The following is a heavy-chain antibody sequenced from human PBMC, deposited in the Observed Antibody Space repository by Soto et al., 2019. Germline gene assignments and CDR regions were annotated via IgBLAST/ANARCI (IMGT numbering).Heavy chain of an antibody. Sequence: QVQLQESGPGLVKPSQTLSLTCTVSGGSISSGGYYWSWIRQHPGKGLEWIGYIYYSGSTYYNPSLKSRVTISVDTSKNQFSLKLSSVTAADTAVYYCARESEYCSGGSCYLPIDYWGQGTLVTVSS. D-gene: IGHD2-15*01. V-gene: IGHV4-31*03. CDR1: GGSISSGGYY. CDR3: ARESEYCSGGSCYLPIDY. CDR2: IYYSGST. J-gene: IGHJ4*02.